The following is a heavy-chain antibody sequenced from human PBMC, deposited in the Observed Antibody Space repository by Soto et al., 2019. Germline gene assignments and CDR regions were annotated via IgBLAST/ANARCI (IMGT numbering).Heavy chain of an antibody. CDR1: GDSITSNYW. J-gene: IGHJ5*02. D-gene: IGHD1-7*01. Sequence: SETLSLTCAVSGDSITSNYWWGWIRQPPGKGLEWIGYIYYSGNTFYNPSLKSRVTMSVDTSKNQFSLNVNSVTAVDTAVYYCARSNYRGWFDHWGQGTLVTVSS. CDR2: IYYSGNT. CDR3: ARSNYRGWFDH. V-gene: IGHV4-28*01.